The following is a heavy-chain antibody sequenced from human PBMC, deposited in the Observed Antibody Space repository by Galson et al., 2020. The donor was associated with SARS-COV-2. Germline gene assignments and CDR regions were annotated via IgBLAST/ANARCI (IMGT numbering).Heavy chain of an antibody. V-gene: IGHV4-31*03. CDR3: ARQSSWPPFYDY. J-gene: IGHJ4*02. D-gene: IGHD2-15*01. CDR2: IYYSGST. Sequence: SETLSLTCTVSGGSISSGGYYWSWIRQHPGKGLAWIGYIYYSGSTYYNPSLKSRVTISVDTSKNQFSLKLSSVTAADTAVYYCARQSSWPPFYDYWGQGTLVTVSS. CDR1: GGSISSGGYY.